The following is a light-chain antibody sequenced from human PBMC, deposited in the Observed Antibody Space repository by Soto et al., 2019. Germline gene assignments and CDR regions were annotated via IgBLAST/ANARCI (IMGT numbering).Light chain of an antibody. CDR2: WAS. CDR3: QQYFRTPIT. J-gene: IGKJ5*01. CDR1: QSVLYSSNNKNY. Sequence: DIVMTQSPDSLAVSLGERATINCKSSQSVLYSSNNKNYLSWYQQKPGQPPKLLIYWASTRESGVPDRFSGSGSGTDFTLTISSLQAEDVAVYYCQQYFRTPITFGQETRLEIK. V-gene: IGKV4-1*01.